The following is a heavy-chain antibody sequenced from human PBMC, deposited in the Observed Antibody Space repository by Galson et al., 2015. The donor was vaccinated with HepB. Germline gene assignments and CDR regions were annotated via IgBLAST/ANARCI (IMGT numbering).Heavy chain of an antibody. V-gene: IGHV5-51*01. CDR1: GYSFTTYW. CDR2: IYPGDSYT. J-gene: IGHJ5*02. D-gene: IGHD6-19*01. Sequence: GAEVKKPGESLKISCKGSGYSFTTYWIGWVRQMPGKGLEWMGFIYPGDSYTGYSPSFQGQVTMSVDKAISTAYLQWSSLKASDTAMYYCVGKSSGWYGWFDPWGQGTLVSVSS. CDR3: VGKSSGWYGWFDP.